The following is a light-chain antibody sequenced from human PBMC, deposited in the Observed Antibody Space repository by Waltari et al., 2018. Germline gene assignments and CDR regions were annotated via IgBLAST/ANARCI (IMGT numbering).Light chain of an antibody. J-gene: IGKJ4*01. CDR3: QQYNNWPPVT. V-gene: IGKV3-15*01. CDR2: GAS. Sequence: EIVMTQSPATLSVSPGERATLSCRASQSVSSNLAWYQQKPGQAPRLLSYGASTRATGIPARFSGSGSGTEFTLTISSMQSEDFAVYYCQQYNNWPPVTFGGGTKVEIK. CDR1: QSVSSN.